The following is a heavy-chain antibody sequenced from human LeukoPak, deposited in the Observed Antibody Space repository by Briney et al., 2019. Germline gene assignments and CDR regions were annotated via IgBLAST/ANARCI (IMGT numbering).Heavy chain of an antibody. CDR2: ISGSGGTT. CDR3: AKAGGSTSWYLHAEY. D-gene: IGHD6-13*01. J-gene: IGHJ4*02. Sequence: GGSLRLSCAASEFSFSSYAMNWVRHAPGKGLEWVSTISGSGGTTYYADSVKGRFTISRDNSRNMLYLQMSSLRAEDTALYFCAKAGGSTSWYLHAEYWGQGTLVTVSS. CDR1: EFSFSSYA. V-gene: IGHV3-23*01.